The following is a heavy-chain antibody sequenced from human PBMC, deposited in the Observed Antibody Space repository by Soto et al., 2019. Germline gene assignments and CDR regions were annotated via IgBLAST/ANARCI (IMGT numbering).Heavy chain of an antibody. Sequence: ASVKVSCKASGHTFTTYDINWVRQATGQGLEWMGWMNPNSGNTGYAQKFQGRVTMTRNTSISTAYMELSSLRSEDTAVYYCARKYCIGGSCYSGDWFDPWGQGTLVTVSS. CDR2: MNPNSGNT. CDR3: ARKYCIGGSCYSGDWFDP. CDR1: GHTFTTYD. D-gene: IGHD2-15*01. V-gene: IGHV1-8*01. J-gene: IGHJ5*02.